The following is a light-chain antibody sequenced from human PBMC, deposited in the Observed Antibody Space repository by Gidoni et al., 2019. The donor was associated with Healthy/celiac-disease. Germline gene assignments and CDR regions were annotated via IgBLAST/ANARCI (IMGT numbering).Light chain of an antibody. V-gene: IGLV4-69*01. Sequence: QLVLPQSPSASASLGASVKLTCTLSSGHSSYAIAWHQQQPEKGPRYLMKLNSDGSHSKGDGSPDRFSGSSSGAERYLTISSLQSEDEADYYCQTWGTGIQVFGGGTKLTVL. CDR2: LNSDGSH. CDR1: SGHSSYA. J-gene: IGLJ3*02. CDR3: QTWGTGIQV.